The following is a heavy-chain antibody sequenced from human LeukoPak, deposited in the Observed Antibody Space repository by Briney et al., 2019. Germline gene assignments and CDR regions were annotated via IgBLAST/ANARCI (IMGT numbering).Heavy chain of an antibody. CDR1: GVSTTNGIYY. J-gene: IGHJ4*02. V-gene: IGHV4-39*01. CDR2: VHNVGST. Sequence: SETLSLTCTVSGVSTTNGIYYWAWIRQPPGKGLEWIGSVHNVGSTYYNLSLRSRVTMSIDTSKNQFSLRLNSMTAADTAVYYCERHAEYNSGWHFYLDHWGQGILVTVSS. D-gene: IGHD6-19*01. CDR3: ERHAEYNSGWHFYLDH.